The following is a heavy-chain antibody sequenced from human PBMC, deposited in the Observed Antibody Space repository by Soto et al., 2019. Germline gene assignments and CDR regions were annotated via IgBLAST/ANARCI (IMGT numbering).Heavy chain of an antibody. CDR1: GFTFSSYA. J-gene: IGHJ4*02. Sequence: LRLSCSASGFTFSSYAMHWVRQAPGKGLEYVSAISSNGGSTYYADSVKGRFTISRDNSKNTLYLQMSSLRAEDTAVYYCVKAVRYFDWLPDFDYWGQGTLVTVSS. CDR2: ISSNGGST. V-gene: IGHV3-64D*06. D-gene: IGHD3-9*01. CDR3: VKAVRYFDWLPDFDY.